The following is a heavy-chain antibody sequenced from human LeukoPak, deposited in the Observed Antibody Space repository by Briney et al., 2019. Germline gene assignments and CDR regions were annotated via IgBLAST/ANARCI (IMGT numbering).Heavy chain of an antibody. J-gene: IGHJ4*02. CDR2: ISSSSSYI. CDR3: VRDLNS. Sequence: GGSLRLSCAASGFTFSSYSMNWVRQAPGKGLEWVSSISSSSSYIYYADSVMGRFTISRDNSKNTLYLQMNSLTVEDTALYFCVRDLNSWGQGTLVTVSS. CDR1: GFTFSSYS. V-gene: IGHV3-21*01.